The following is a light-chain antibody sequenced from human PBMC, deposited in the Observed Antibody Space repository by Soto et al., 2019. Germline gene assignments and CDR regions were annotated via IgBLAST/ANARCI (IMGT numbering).Light chain of an antibody. J-gene: IGKJ5*01. CDR2: DAS. CDR1: QSVSSY. Sequence: EIVLTQSPATLSLSPGERATLSCRASQSVSSYLAWYQQKPGQAPRLLIYDASNRATGIPARFSGSGSGIDFTLTISSLETEDFAVYYCQQRSNWPPITFGQGTRLEIK. V-gene: IGKV3-11*01. CDR3: QQRSNWPPIT.